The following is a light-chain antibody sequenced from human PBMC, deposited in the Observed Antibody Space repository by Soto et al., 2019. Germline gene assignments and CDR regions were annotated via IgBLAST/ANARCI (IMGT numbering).Light chain of an antibody. V-gene: IGKV1-5*01. CDR1: QSISSW. CDR3: QHYKMYSPWT. CDR2: DVY. J-gene: IGKJ1*01. Sequence: DLQVTQSPSTLSSSLGDSVTFTCRASQSISSWLAWYQQKPGKAPKLLIYDVYSLQSGVPSTFRGSGSGTEFTLTISSLQPDDFATYYCQHYKMYSPWTFGQGTKVDIK.